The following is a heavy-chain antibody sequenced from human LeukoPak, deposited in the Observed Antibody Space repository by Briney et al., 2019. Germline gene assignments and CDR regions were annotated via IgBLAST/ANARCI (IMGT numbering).Heavy chain of an antibody. J-gene: IGHJ4*02. CDR3: AKTWEPKFGFDQ. CDR1: GFSFSSYG. CDR2: IHYDGSNK. Sequence: GGSVRLSCAASGFSFSSYGIHWVRQAPGKGLQWVAFIHYDGSNKYYADSVKGRFTISRDNSKNTLYLQMNSLRVEDTAIYYCAKTWEPKFGFDQWGQGTLVTVSS. D-gene: IGHD1-26*01. V-gene: IGHV3-30*02.